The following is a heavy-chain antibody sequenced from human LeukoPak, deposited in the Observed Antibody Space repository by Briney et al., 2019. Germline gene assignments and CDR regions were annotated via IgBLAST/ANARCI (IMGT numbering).Heavy chain of an antibody. V-gene: IGHV4-31*03. CDR2: IYYSGST. CDR1: GGSISSDNYY. Sequence: SQTLSLTCTVSGGSISSDNYYWSWIRQHRGKGLEWIGYIYYSGSTYYNPSLKSRITISVDTSKNQFSLRLSSVTAADTAVYYCATWRGVFDWGQGTLVTVSS. J-gene: IGHJ4*02. D-gene: IGHD6-13*01. CDR3: ATWRGVFD.